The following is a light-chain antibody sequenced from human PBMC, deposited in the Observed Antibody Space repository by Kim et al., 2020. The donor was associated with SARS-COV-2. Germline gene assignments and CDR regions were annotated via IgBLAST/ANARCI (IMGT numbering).Light chain of an antibody. J-gene: IGLJ3*02. CDR1: GGSIARNY. V-gene: IGLV6-57*03. Sequence: GKPETLSCTRSGGSIARNYVQWYQQRPGSAPTTVIYEDNQRPSGVPDRFSGSIDSSSNSASLTISGLKTEDEADYYCQSYDSSNRVFGGGTQLTVL. CDR3: QSYDSSNRV. CDR2: EDN.